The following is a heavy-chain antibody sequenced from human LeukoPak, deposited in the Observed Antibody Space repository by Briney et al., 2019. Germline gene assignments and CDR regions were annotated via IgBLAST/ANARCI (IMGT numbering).Heavy chain of an antibody. V-gene: IGHV4-31*03. CDR2: IYYSGST. J-gene: IGHJ6*02. CDR1: GGSISSGGYY. D-gene: IGHD5-18*01. Sequence: SQTLSLTCTVSGGSISSGGYYWSWIRQHPGKGLEWIGYIYYSGSTYYNPSLKSRVTISVDTSKNQFSLKLSSVTAADTAVYYCARFGYSYGLNYYYGMDVWGQGTTVTVSS. CDR3: ARFGYSYGLNYYYGMDV.